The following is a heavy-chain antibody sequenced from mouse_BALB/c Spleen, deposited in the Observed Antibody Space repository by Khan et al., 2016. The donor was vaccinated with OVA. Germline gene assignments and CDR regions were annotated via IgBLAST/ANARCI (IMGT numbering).Heavy chain of an antibody. D-gene: IGHD2-2*01. CDR3: ARSLVEYHAMDY. CDR1: GFTFSSYA. Sequence: EVELVESGGGLVKPGGSLKLSCSASGFTFSSYAMSWVRQTPEKRLELVATISSGGHYTFYPDSVKGRFTISRDNARNTLYLQMSSLRSEDTAMYYCARSLVEYHAMDYWGQGTSVTVSS. J-gene: IGHJ4*01. V-gene: IGHV5-9-3*01. CDR2: ISSGGHYT.